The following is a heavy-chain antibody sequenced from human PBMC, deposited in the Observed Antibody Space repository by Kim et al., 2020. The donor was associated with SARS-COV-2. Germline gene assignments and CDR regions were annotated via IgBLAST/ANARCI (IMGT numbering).Heavy chain of an antibody. J-gene: IGHJ4*02. CDR1: GGSISSYY. CDR3: ARGSFDWLFDY. Sequence: SETLSLTCTVSGGSISSYYWSWIRQPPGKGLEWIGYIYYSGSTNYNPSLKSRVTISVDTSKNQFSLKLSSVTAADTAVYYCARGSFDWLFDYWGQGTLVTVSS. V-gene: IGHV4-59*01. D-gene: IGHD3-9*01. CDR2: IYYSGST.